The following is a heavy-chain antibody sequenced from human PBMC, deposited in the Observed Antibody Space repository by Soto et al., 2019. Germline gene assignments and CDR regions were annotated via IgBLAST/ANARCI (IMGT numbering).Heavy chain of an antibody. V-gene: IGHV3-53*01. CDR1: GFTLSSYA. CDR2: IYSGGYT. J-gene: IGHJ5*01. CDR3: ARGPSGYSSSWFDY. D-gene: IGHD6-13*01. Sequence: PGGSLRLSCAASGFTLSSYAMRWVRQAPGKVLEWVSLIYSGGYTYYADYVKGRFTISRDNSKNTLYLQMNSLRAEDTAVYYCARGPSGYSSSWFDYWGQGTLVTVS.